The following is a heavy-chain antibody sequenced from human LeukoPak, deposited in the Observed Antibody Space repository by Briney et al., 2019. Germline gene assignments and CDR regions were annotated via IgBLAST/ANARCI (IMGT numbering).Heavy chain of an antibody. V-gene: IGHV4-31*03. J-gene: IGHJ4*02. CDR1: GGSISSGGYY. CDR3: ARVFHASDYYGSGSYPV. Sequence: SQTLSLTCTVSGGSISSGGYYWSWIRQHPGQGLEWIGYIYYSGSTYYNPSLKSRVTISVDTSKNQFSLKLSSVTAADTAVYYCARVFHASDYYGSGSYPVWGQGTLVTVSS. D-gene: IGHD3-10*01. CDR2: IYYSGST.